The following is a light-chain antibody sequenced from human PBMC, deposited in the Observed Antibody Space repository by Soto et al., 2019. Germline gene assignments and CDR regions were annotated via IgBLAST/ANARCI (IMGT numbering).Light chain of an antibody. CDR1: QSVLYSSNNKNY. Sequence: DIVMTQSPDSLAVSLGERATINCKSSQSVLYSSNNKNYLAWYQQQPGQPPKLLIYWASTRESGVPDRFSGSGSGTDFTLTLSNLQAEDVAVYYCQQYYSTPLTFGGGTKVEIK. V-gene: IGKV4-1*01. CDR3: QQYYSTPLT. CDR2: WAS. J-gene: IGKJ4*01.